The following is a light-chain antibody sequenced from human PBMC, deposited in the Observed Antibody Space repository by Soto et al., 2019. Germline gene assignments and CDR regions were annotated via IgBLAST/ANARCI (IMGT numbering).Light chain of an antibody. J-gene: IGKJ1*01. CDR3: LQVFNVPRT. Sequence: AIQMTQSPASLSASVGDRVTITCRASQGIRNDLGWYQQKPGKAPTLLIYAASSLQSGVSSRFSGSGSGRDFTITISSLQPEDFATYYCLQVFNVPRTFAQGTKVDIK. CDR1: QGIRND. V-gene: IGKV1-6*02. CDR2: AAS.